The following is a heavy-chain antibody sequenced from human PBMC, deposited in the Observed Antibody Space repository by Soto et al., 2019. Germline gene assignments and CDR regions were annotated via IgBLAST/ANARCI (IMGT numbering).Heavy chain of an antibody. Sequence: QVQLVQSGAEVKKTGASVKVSCKASGYTFTSYGISWVRQAPGQGLEWMGWISAYNGNTNYAQKLQGRVTMTTDTATNTAYMELRSLRSDDTAVYYCASGKPSDGDYVYGYWGQGTLVTVSS. CDR3: ASGKPSDGDYVYGY. J-gene: IGHJ4*02. V-gene: IGHV1-18*01. CDR2: ISAYNGNT. CDR1: GYTFTSYG. D-gene: IGHD4-17*01.